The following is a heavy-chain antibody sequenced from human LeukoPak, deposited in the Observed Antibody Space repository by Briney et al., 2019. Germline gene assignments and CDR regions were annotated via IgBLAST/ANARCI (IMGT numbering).Heavy chain of an antibody. CDR3: AKDQSYDTLTGLEN. D-gene: IGHD3-9*01. V-gene: IGHV3-23*01. CDR1: GFTFSSYA. Sequence: GGSLRLSCAASGFTFSSYAMSWVRQAPGKGLEWVSAISGSGGSTYYADSVKGRFTISRDNSKNTLYLQMNSLRAEDTAVYYCAKDQSYDTLTGLENWGLGTLVTVSS. CDR2: ISGSGGST. J-gene: IGHJ4*02.